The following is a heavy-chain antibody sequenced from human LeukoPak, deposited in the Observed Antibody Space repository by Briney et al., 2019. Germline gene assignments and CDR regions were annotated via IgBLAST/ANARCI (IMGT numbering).Heavy chain of an antibody. V-gene: IGHV3-30*03. Sequence: GGSLRLSCAASGFTFSSYGMHWVRQAPGKGLEWVAVISYDGSNKYYADSVKGRFTISRDNSKNTLYLQMNSLRSDDTAVYYCARDHSSSCQLFDYWGQGTLVTVSS. CDR2: ISYDGSNK. D-gene: IGHD6-13*01. J-gene: IGHJ4*02. CDR3: ARDHSSSCQLFDY. CDR1: GFTFSSYG.